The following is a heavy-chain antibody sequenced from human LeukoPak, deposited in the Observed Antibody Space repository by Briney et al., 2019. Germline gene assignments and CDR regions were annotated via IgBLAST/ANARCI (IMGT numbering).Heavy chain of an antibody. V-gene: IGHV4-61*02. CDR2: IYSSGST. Sequence: SETLSLTCTVSGGSISSGSYYWNWIRQPAGKGLEWIGRIYSSGSTNHNPSLKSRVTISVDTSKNQFSLKLSSVTAADTAVYYCASARGYSRAFDIWGQGTMVTVSS. D-gene: IGHD4-11*01. J-gene: IGHJ3*02. CDR1: GGSISSGSYY. CDR3: ASARGYSRAFDI.